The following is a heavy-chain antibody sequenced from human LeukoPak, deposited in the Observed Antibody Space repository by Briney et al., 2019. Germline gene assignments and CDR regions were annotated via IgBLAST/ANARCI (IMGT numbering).Heavy chain of an antibody. Sequence: GGSLRLSCAASGFTFSSYSMNWVRQAPGKGLEWVSSISSSSSYIYYADSVKGRFTISRDNAKNSLYLQMNSLRAEDTAVYYCARDGTYCSSTSCTDYMDVWGKGTTVTVSS. CDR3: ARDGTYCSSTSCTDYMDV. CDR1: GFTFSSYS. V-gene: IGHV3-21*01. CDR2: ISSSSSYI. J-gene: IGHJ6*03. D-gene: IGHD2-2*01.